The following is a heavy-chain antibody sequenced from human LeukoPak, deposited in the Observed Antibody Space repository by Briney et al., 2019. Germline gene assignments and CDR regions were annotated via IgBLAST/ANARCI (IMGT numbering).Heavy chain of an antibody. CDR3: ARDLSGSHPPDY. CDR1: GYTFTGYY. CDR2: INPNSGGT. Sequence: ASVKVSCKASGYTFTGYYMHWVRQAPGQGLEWMGWINPNSGGTNYAQKFRGRVTMTRDTSISTAYMELSRLRSDDTAVYYCARDLSGSHPPDYWGQGTLVTVSS. J-gene: IGHJ4*02. D-gene: IGHD1-26*01. V-gene: IGHV1-2*02.